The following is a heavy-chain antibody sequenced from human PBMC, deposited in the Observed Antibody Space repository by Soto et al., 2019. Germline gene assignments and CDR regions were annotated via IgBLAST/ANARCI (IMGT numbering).Heavy chain of an antibody. D-gene: IGHD6-13*01. V-gene: IGHV1-18*01. J-gene: IGHJ6*02. CDR3: GREGKQQAQEEYYQFNGMDV. Sequence: QFQLVQSGAEVKKPGASVRVSCKASGYNFTRFGITWVRQAPGQRLEWMGWMGAHSGHRRQAPRFQGRLTMTTDASLSTAYIDLRSLRSDDTALYYCGREGKQQAQEEYYQFNGMDVWGQWTMVIVSS. CDR2: MGAHSGHR. CDR1: GYNFTRFG.